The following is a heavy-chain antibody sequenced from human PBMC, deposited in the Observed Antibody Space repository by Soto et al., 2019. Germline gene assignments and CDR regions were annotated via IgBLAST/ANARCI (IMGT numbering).Heavy chain of an antibody. V-gene: IGHV1-46*03. CDR3: ARGCDYSNSYDYYYLMDV. J-gene: IGHJ6*03. D-gene: IGHD4-17*01. Sequence: ASVKVSCKASGCTFTSYYMHWVRQAPGQRLEWMGIINPSGGSTSYAQKFQGRVTMSRDTSTSTVYMEPSSLRSEDTAVFYFARGCDYSNSYDYYYLMDVSSKGSTVTGS. CDR1: GCTFTSYY. CDR2: INPSGGST.